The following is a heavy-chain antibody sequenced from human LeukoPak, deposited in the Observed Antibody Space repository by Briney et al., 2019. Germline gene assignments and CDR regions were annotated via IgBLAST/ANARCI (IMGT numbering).Heavy chain of an antibody. CDR3: ASDDYDFWSGYHTGLFEY. Sequence: GGSLRLSCAASGFTFSSYAMSWVRQAPGKGLEWVSYISSSSSTIYYADSVKGRFTISRDNAKNSLYLQMNSLRDEDTAVYYCASDDYDFWSGYHTGLFEYWGQGTLVTVSS. J-gene: IGHJ4*02. CDR2: ISSSSSTI. CDR1: GFTFSSYA. V-gene: IGHV3-48*02. D-gene: IGHD3-3*01.